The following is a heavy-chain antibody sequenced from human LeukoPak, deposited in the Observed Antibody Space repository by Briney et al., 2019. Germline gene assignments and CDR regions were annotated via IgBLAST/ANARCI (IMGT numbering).Heavy chain of an antibody. J-gene: IGHJ4*02. Sequence: PGGSLRLSCAASGFTFSGYSLNWVRQAPGKGLEWVSYITRNSETIYYADSVKGRSTISRDNAKKLLFLQMNSLRTEDTAVYYCATNGDYPFDSWGQGTLVTASS. CDR2: ITRNSETI. CDR1: GFTFSGYS. CDR3: ATNGDYPFDS. D-gene: IGHD4-17*01. V-gene: IGHV3-48*01.